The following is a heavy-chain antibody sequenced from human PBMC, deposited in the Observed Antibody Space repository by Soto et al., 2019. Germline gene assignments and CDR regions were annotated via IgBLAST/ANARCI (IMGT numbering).Heavy chain of an antibody. CDR1: GGSISSYY. Sequence: SETLALTCTVSGGSISSYYWSWIRQPPGKGLEWIGYIYYSGSTNYNPSLKSRVTISVDTSKNQFSLKLSSVTAADTAVYYCAXLLWSRGDWFXPWGQGTLVXVSS. V-gene: IGHV4-59*08. CDR3: AXLLWSRGDWFXP. CDR2: IYYSGST. D-gene: IGHD3-10*01. J-gene: IGHJ5*02.